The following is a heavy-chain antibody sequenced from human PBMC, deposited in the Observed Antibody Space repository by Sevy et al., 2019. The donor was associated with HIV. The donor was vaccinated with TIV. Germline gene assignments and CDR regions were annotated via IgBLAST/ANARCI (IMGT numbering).Heavy chain of an antibody. CDR1: GFIFNSYT. V-gene: IGHV3-23*01. CDR3: AKGYGSGSPPDY. CDR2: ISGSGGTT. D-gene: IGHD3-10*01. J-gene: IGHJ4*02. Sequence: GGSLRLSCAASGFIFNSYTMNWVRQAPGKGLEWVSAISGSGGTTYYADSVKGRFTISRDNSKNKVDLQMNSLTVEDTAVYYCAKGYGSGSPPDYWGQGTLVTVSS.